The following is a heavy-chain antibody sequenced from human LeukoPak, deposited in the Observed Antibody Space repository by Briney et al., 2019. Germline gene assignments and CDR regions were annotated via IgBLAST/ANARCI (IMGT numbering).Heavy chain of an antibody. CDR1: GGSFSGYY. V-gene: IGHV4-34*01. Sequence: SETLSLTCAVYGGSFSGYYWSWIRQPPGKGLEWIGEINHSGSTNYNPSLKSRVTISVDTSKNQFSLKLSSVTAADTAVYYCARGPTVVVTAIPGKSSQHWAQGTLVPVP. J-gene: IGHJ1*01. CDR2: INHSGST. CDR3: ARGPTVVVTAIPGKSSQH. D-gene: IGHD2-21*02.